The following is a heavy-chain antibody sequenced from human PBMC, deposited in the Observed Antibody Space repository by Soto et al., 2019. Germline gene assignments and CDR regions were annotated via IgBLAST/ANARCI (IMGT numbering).Heavy chain of an antibody. CDR3: ARDLLAATIDINWFDP. CDR1: GYTFTSYA. CDR2: INAGNGNT. Sequence: ASVKVSCKASGYTFTSYAMHWVRQAPGQRLEWMGWINAGNGNTKYSQKFQGRVTITRDTSASTAYMELSSLRSEDTAVYYCARDLLAATIDINWFDPWGQGTLVTVSS. V-gene: IGHV1-3*01. D-gene: IGHD2-15*01. J-gene: IGHJ5*02.